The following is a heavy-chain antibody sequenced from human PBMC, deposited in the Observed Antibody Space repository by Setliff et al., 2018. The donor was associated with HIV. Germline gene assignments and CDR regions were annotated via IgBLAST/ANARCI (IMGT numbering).Heavy chain of an antibody. D-gene: IGHD1-26*01. V-gene: IGHV3-23*01. CDR2: ITQTGDNT. CDR3: AKAHWDPLSPDY. J-gene: IGHJ4*02. CDR1: GFTFSNYA. Sequence: GGSLRLSCVASGFTFSNYAMNWVRQAPGKGLEWVSGITQTGDNTYYADSVKGRFTISRDNSKSTLYLQVSSLRAEDTAVYFCAKAHWDPLSPDYWAREHWSPSPQ.